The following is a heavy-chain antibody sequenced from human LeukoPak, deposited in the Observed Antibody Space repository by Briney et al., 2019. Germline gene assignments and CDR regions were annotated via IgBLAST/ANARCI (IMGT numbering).Heavy chain of an antibody. J-gene: IGHJ4*02. CDR3: AKDGDIVVVPAATSHLDY. Sequence: GGSLRLSCAASGFTFSSYWMHWVRQAPGKGLVWVSRINSDGSSTNYADSVKGRFTISRDNAKNTLYLQMNSLRAEDTAVYYCAKDGDIVVVPAATSHLDYWGQGTLVTVSS. CDR1: GFTFSSYW. D-gene: IGHD2-2*01. CDR2: INSDGSST. V-gene: IGHV3-74*01.